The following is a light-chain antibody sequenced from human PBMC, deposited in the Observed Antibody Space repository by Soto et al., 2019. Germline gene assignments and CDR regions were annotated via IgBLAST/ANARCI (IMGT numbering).Light chain of an antibody. CDR2: DAA. CDR3: QQSEHSYS. Sequence: IQLTQSPSFVSASVGDRVAITCRASQNLGKWLAWYQHKAGKAPKLLVFDAADLQDVVTSRFSGTGSGTEVTLTLSGLEPDDFGTSYCQQSEHSYSFGQGTTVDIK. J-gene: IGKJ2*01. V-gene: IGKV1-5*01. CDR1: QNLGKW.